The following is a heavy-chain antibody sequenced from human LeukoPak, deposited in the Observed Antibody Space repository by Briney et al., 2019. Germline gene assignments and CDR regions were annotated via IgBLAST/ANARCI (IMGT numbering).Heavy chain of an antibody. CDR1: GFTFDDYR. V-gene: IGHV3-20*04. Sequence: GGSLRLSCAASGFTFDDYRMGWVRHAPGKGLEWVSGINWNGGSTGYADSVKGRFTISRDNAKNSLYLQMNSLRAEDTALYYCARVGKGRYMDVWGKGTTVTVSS. J-gene: IGHJ6*03. CDR2: INWNGGST. D-gene: IGHD7-27*01. CDR3: ARVGKGRYMDV.